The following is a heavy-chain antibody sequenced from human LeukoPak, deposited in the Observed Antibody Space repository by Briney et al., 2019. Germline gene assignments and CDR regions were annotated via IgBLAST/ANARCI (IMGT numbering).Heavy chain of an antibody. D-gene: IGHD3-16*01. J-gene: IGHJ3*02. CDR3: TAFGRTDI. CDR2: IKSKTDGATT. V-gene: IGHV3-15*01. CDR1: GFTFSNAW. Sequence: PGGSLRLSCAASGFTFSNAWMSWVRQAPGKGLEWVGRIKSKTDGATTDYAAPVKGRFTISRDGSKNTLYLQMNSLKTEDTAVYYCTAFGRTDIWGQGTMVTVSS.